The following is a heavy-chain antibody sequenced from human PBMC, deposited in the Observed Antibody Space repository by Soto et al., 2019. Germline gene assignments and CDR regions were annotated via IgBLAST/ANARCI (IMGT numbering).Heavy chain of an antibody. CDR1: GGSISRYY. J-gene: IGHJ5*02. V-gene: IGHV4-59*08. CDR3: ASQHHYDYIWGSYRPSLFDP. D-gene: IGHD3-16*02. Sequence: SETLSLTCTVSGGSISRYYWSWIRQPPGKGLEWIGYIYYSGSTNYNPSLKSRVTISVDTSKNQFSLKLSSVTAADTAVYYCASQHHYDYIWGSYRPSLFDPWGQGTLFTVSS. CDR2: IYYSGST.